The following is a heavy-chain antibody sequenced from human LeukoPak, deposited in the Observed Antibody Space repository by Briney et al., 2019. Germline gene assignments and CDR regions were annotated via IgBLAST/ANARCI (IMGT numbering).Heavy chain of an antibody. Sequence: GASVKVSCKASGYTFTSYDINSVRQATGQGLEWMGWMNPNSGNTGYAQKFQGRVTITRNTSISTAYMELSSLRSEDTAVYYCARAGYCGGDCYWFDYWGQGTLVTVSS. CDR2: MNPNSGNT. D-gene: IGHD2-21*01. CDR1: GYTFTSYD. V-gene: IGHV1-8*03. J-gene: IGHJ4*02. CDR3: ARAGYCGGDCYWFDY.